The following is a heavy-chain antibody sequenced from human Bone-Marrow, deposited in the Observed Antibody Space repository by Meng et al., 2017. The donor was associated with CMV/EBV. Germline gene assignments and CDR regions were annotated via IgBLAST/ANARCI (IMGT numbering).Heavy chain of an antibody. CDR1: GGTFSSYA. J-gene: IGHJ4*02. CDR3: AKDLPHASFDY. Sequence: SVKVSCKASGGTFSSYAISWVRQAPGQGLEWMGGIIPILGIANYAQKFQGRVTITADKSTSTAYMELSSLRSEDTAVYYCAKDLPHASFDYWGQGMLVTVSS. D-gene: IGHD5/OR15-5a*01. CDR2: IIPILGIA. V-gene: IGHV1-69*10.